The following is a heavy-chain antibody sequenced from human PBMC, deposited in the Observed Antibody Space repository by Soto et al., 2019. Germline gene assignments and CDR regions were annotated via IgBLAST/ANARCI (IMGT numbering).Heavy chain of an antibody. CDR3: ARASVAIYAFDI. J-gene: IGHJ3*02. CDR1: GGSFSGYY. V-gene: IGHV4-34*01. CDR2: INHSGST. D-gene: IGHD2-21*01. Sequence: PSETLSLTCAVYGGSFSGYYWSWIRQRPGKGLEWIGEINHSGSTNYNPSLKSRVTISVDTSKNQFSLKLSSVTAADTAVYYCARASVAIYAFDIWGQGTMVTVSS.